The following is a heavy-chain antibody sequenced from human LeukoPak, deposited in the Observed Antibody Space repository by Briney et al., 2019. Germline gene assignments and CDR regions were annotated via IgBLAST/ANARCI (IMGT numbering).Heavy chain of an antibody. CDR1: GDSVSSNSAA. V-gene: IGHV6-1*01. CDR3: ARDPVGGSTIFDY. Sequence: SQTLSLTCAISGDSVSSNSAAWNWIRQSPSRGLEWLGRTYYRSKWYYDYAVAVKSRISINPDTSKNLFSLQLSSVTPEDTAVYYCARDPVGGSTIFDYWGQGTLVTVSS. D-gene: IGHD1-26*01. J-gene: IGHJ4*02. CDR2: TYYRSKWYY.